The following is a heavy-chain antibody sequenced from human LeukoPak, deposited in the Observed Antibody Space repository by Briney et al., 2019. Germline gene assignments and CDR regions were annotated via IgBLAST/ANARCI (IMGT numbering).Heavy chain of an antibody. CDR3: ARSGYCSSTSCYAEDY. J-gene: IGHJ4*02. CDR2: IYHSGST. V-gene: IGHV4-30-2*01. D-gene: IGHD2-2*03. Sequence: PSETLSLTCTVSGGSISSGGYYWSWIRQPPGKGLEWIGYIYHSGSTYYNPSLKSRVTISVDRSKNQFSLKLSSVTAADTAEYYCARSGYCSSTSCYAEDYWGQGTLVTVSS. CDR1: GGSISSGGYY.